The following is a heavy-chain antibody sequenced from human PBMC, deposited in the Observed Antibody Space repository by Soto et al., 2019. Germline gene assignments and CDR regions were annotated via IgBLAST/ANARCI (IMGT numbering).Heavy chain of an antibody. CDR1: GFTFTSCA. Sequence: GSLRLSCAASGFTFTSCAISWVRQAPGKGLEWVSAISGTAGNTHHADSVKGRFTISRDISKNTLYLQMNSLRAEDTAVYYCAKGDWDYIAGHFDYWGQGTLVTVSS. CDR2: ISGTAGNT. J-gene: IGHJ4*02. CDR3: AKGDWDYIAGHFDY. V-gene: IGHV3-23*01. D-gene: IGHD1-7*01.